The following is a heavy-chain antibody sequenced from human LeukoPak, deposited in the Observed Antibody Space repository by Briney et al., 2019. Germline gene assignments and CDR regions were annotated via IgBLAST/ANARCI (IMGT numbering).Heavy chain of an antibody. CDR1: GVSISSSNR. D-gene: IGHD3-10*01. CDR2: IHHSGST. J-gene: IGHJ4*02. V-gene: IGHV4-4*02. Sequence: SGTLSLTCDVSGVSISSSNRWSWVRQPPGKGLEWIGEIHHSGSTNYNPSLKSRVTISVDTSKNQFSLKLSSVTAADTAVYYCARERYYYGSGSYLDYWGQGTLVTVSS. CDR3: ARERYYYGSGSYLDY.